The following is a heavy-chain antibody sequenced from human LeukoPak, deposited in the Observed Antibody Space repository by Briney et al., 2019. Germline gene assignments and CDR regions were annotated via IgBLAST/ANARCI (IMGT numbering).Heavy chain of an antibody. CDR3: ARDQGFIGYFCMDV. D-gene: IGHD3-16*02. CDR1: GYTFTGYY. J-gene: IGHJ6*02. Sequence: AAVKVSCKASGYTFTGYYMHWVRQAPGQGLEWMGWINPNSGGTNYAQKFQGRVTMTRDTSISTAYMELSRLRSDDTAVYYCARDQGFIGYFCMDVWGQGTTVTVSS. CDR2: INPNSGGT. V-gene: IGHV1-2*02.